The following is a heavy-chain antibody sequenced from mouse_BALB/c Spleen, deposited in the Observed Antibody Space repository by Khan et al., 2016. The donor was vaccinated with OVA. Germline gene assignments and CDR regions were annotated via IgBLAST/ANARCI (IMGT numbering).Heavy chain of an antibody. CDR3: AREWAAWFPY. Sequence: VQLKQSGAELARPGASVKLSCKASGYTFTDCYIYWMRQRTGQGLVWIGEISPGGDNTYYNEKFKGKATLTADKSSSPAYMQLSSLTSEDAAVYFCAREWAAWFPYWGQGTLVTVSA. V-gene: IGHV1-77*01. J-gene: IGHJ3*01. CDR2: ISPGGDNT. CDR1: GYTFTDCY.